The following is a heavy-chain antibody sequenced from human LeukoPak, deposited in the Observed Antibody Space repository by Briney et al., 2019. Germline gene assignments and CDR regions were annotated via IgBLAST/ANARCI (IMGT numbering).Heavy chain of an antibody. CDR1: GFTFSSYS. CDR3: ASGYSSSVDYFDY. CDR2: ISSSSSTI. Sequence: PGGSLRLSCAASGFTFSSYSMNWVRQAPGKGLEWVSYISSSSSTIYYADSVKGRFTISRDNAKNSLYLQMNSLGAEDTAVYYCASGYSSSVDYFDYWGQGTLVTVSS. V-gene: IGHV3-48*04. D-gene: IGHD6-13*01. J-gene: IGHJ4*02.